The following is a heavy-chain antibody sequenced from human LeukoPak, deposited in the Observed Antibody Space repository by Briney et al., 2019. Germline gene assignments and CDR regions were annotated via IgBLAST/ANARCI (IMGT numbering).Heavy chain of an antibody. J-gene: IGHJ4*02. Sequence: ASVKVSCKVSGYTLTELSMHWVRQAPGKGLEWMGGFDPEDGETIYAQKFQGRVTMTEDTSTDTAYMELSSLGSEDTAVYYCATGRLYCSSTSCPPPFDYWGQGTLVTVSS. CDR1: GYTLTELS. D-gene: IGHD2-2*01. CDR2: FDPEDGET. CDR3: ATGRLYCSSTSCPPPFDY. V-gene: IGHV1-24*01.